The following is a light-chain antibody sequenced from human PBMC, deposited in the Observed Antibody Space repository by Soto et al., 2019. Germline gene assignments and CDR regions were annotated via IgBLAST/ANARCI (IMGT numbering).Light chain of an antibody. Sequence: AIRMTQSPSSFSASTGDRVTITCRASQGISSYLAWYQQKPGKAPKLLISAASSLQSGVPSRFSGSGSGTDFTLTISSLQPEDFATYYCQEAHTVPFTFGPGTKVDV. CDR3: QEAHTVPFT. CDR1: QGISSY. J-gene: IGKJ3*01. V-gene: IGKV1-8*01. CDR2: AAS.